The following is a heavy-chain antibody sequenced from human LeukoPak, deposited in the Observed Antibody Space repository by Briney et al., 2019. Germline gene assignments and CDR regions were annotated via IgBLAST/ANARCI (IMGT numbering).Heavy chain of an antibody. Sequence: GGSLRLSCAASGFTFSSYGMHWVRQAPGKGLEWVAFIRLDGSNKYYADSVKGRFTISRDNSKNTLFLQMNGLRAEDTAVYNCAKDLTGTYCLDYWGQGTLVTVSS. V-gene: IGHV3-30*02. J-gene: IGHJ4*02. CDR2: IRLDGSNK. CDR3: AKDLTGTYCLDY. D-gene: IGHD1-1*01. CDR1: GFTFSSYG.